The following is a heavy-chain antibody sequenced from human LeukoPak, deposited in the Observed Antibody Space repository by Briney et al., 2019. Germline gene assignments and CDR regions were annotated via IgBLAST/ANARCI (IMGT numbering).Heavy chain of an antibody. J-gene: IGHJ4*02. V-gene: IGHV3-48*04. D-gene: IGHD5-12*01. CDR1: GFTFSAYT. Sequence: GGSLRLSCSASGFTFSAYTMNWVRQAPGQGLEWVSYISSGSSSVYYADSVKGRFTISRDNAKNSLYLQMNGLRAEDTAVYYCARPVDYNAGDYWGQGTLVTVSS. CDR2: ISSGSSSV. CDR3: ARPVDYNAGDY.